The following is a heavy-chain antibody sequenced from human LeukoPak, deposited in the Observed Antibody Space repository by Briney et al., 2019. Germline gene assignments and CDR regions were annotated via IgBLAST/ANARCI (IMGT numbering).Heavy chain of an antibody. D-gene: IGHD5-24*01. J-gene: IGHJ4*02. V-gene: IGHV1-69*01. CDR1: GGTFSSDA. CDR2: IIPIFGTA. CDR3: ARDGEMATIYDY. Sequence: SVKGSCKTSGGTFSSDAISWVRQAPGQGLEWMGGIIPIFGTANYAQKFQGRVTITADESTSTAYMELSSLRSEDTAVYYGARDGEMATIYDYWGQGTLVAVSS.